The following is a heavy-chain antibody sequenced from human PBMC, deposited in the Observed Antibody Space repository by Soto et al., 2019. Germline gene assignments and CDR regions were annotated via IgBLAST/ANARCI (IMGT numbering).Heavy chain of an antibody. V-gene: IGHV3-21*06. D-gene: IGHD3-3*01. CDR1: GFSFSTYS. J-gene: IGHJ4*02. Sequence: EVQLVESGGGLVKPGGSLRISCAASGFSFSTYSMNWFRQAPGKGLEWVSSISSSSRDIFYSDPVRGRFTISRDNARNSLDLQLNSLRADDTAVYYCERAFYDFSGERPSYHFDSWGQGTPVTVSS. CDR2: ISSSSRDI. CDR3: ERAFYDFSGERPSYHFDS.